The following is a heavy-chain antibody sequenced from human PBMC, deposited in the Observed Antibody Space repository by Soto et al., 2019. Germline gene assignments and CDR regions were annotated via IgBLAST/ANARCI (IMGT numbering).Heavy chain of an antibody. J-gene: IGHJ4*02. CDR1: GFTFSSYG. V-gene: IGHV3-33*06. D-gene: IGHD6-19*01. Sequence: ESGGGVVQPGRSLRLSCAASGFTFSSYGMHWVRQAPGKGLEWVAVIWYDGSNKYYADSVKGRFTISRDNSKNTLYLQMNSLRAEDTAVYYCAKEKVPGIAVAVPDYWGQGTLVTVSS. CDR3: AKEKVPGIAVAVPDY. CDR2: IWYDGSNK.